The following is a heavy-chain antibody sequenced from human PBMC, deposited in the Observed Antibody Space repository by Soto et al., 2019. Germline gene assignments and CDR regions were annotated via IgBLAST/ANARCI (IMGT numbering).Heavy chain of an antibody. CDR1: GFTFDDYA. V-gene: IGHV3-9*01. CDR3: AKDKRPKPGYFDY. J-gene: IGHJ4*02. CDR2: ISWNSGSI. Sequence: TGGSLRLSCAASGFTFDDYAMHWVRQAPGKGLEWVSGISWNSGSIGYADSVKGRFTISRDNAKNSLYLQMNSLRAEDTALYYCAKDKRPKPGYFDYWGQGTLVTVSS.